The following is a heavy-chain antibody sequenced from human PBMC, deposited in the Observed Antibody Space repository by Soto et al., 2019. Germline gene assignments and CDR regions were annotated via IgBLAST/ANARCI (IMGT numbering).Heavy chain of an antibody. CDR2: IIPICGTT. J-gene: IGHJ4*02. Sequence: QVQLVQSGAEVKKPGSSVKVSCKTSGDIFSGYSISWVRQAPGQGLEWMGGIIPICGTTNYAQRFHGRATITAAKSTSTVYLELYSLKSEDTAVYYFARALASGYDPGDYWGQGTLVTVSS. CDR1: GDIFSGYS. V-gene: IGHV1-69*14. CDR3: ARALASGYDPGDY. D-gene: IGHD5-12*01.